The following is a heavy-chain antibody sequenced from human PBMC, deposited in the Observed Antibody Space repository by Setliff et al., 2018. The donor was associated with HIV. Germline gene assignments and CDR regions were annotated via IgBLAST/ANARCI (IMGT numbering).Heavy chain of an antibody. CDR3: ARDRMPMASWVPDK. V-gene: IGHV4-4*07. D-gene: IGHD2-2*01. J-gene: IGHJ4*02. CDR1: DDSISSNY. Sequence: SETLSLTCTVSDDSISSNYWSWIRQSAGKGLEWVGRIYTGGRTNYNPALKGRVTMSVDTSKNQFSLNLSSVTAADTAVYYCARDRMPMASWVPDKWGQGTLVTVSS. CDR2: IYTGGRT.